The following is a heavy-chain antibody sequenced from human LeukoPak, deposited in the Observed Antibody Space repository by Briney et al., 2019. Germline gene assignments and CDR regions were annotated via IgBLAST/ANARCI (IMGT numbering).Heavy chain of an antibody. Sequence: PSETLSLTCTVSGGSISSGGYYWSWIRQHPGKGLEWIGYIYYSGSTYYNPSLKSRVTISVDTSKNQFSLKLSSVTAADTAVYYCAREGGGGGYSSSWGFDYWGQGTLVTVSS. CDR2: IYYSGST. J-gene: IGHJ4*02. CDR3: AREGGGGGYSSSWGFDY. V-gene: IGHV4-61*08. CDR1: GGSISSGGYY. D-gene: IGHD6-6*01.